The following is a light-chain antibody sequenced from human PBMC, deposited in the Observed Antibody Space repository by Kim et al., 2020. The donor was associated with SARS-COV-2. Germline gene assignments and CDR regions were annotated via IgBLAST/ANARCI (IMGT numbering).Light chain of an antibody. J-gene: IGLJ1*01. V-gene: IGLV1-51*01. CDR1: SSNIGNNY. CDR3: GTWDNSLSAGYV. Sequence: QKVTISCSGSSSNIGNNYVSWYQQLPGTAPKLLIYDNNKRPSGIPVRFSGSKSGTSATLGITGLQTGDEADYYCGTWDNSLSAGYVFGTGTKVTVL. CDR2: DNN.